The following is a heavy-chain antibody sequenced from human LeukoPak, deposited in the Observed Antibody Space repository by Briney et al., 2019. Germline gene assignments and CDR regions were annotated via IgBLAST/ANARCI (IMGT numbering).Heavy chain of an antibody. Sequence: GGSLRLSCAASGFTFSGSAMHWVRQASGKGLEWVGRIRSKANSYATAYAASVKGRFTISRDDSKNTAYLQMNSLKTEDTAVYYCTRDARGYCSSTSCSPYYYYYMDVWGKGTTVTVSS. CDR1: GFTFSGSA. J-gene: IGHJ6*03. D-gene: IGHD2-2*01. CDR3: TRDARGYCSSTSCSPYYYYYMDV. CDR2: IRSKANSYAT. V-gene: IGHV3-73*01.